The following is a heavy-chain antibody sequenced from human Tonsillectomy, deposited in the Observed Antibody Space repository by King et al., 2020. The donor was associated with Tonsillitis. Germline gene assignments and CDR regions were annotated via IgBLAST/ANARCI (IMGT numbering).Heavy chain of an antibody. V-gene: IGHV3-23*04. J-gene: IGHJ6*02. CDR1: GFTFTQYA. CDR2: ISDTGGDT. CDR3: AKVVGRFDTGGYTRRNYYYGMDV. D-gene: IGHD3-22*01. Sequence: VQLVESGGGLVQPGGSLRLSCADSGFTFTQYAMTWVRQAPGKGLEWVSLISDTGGDTFYTDSVKGRFTISRDNSKNTLSLQMNSLRPEDTAVYYCAKVVGRFDTGGYTRRNYYYGMDVWGQGTTVTVSS.